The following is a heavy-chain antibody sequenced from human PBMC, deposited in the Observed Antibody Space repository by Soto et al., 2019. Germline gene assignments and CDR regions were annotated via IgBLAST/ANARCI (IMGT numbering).Heavy chain of an antibody. D-gene: IGHD5-12*01. CDR3: ARLYTWIMDY. CDR1: GFNFRNYG. J-gene: IGHJ4*02. V-gene: IGHV3-33*01. Sequence: QVQLVESGGGVVQPGRSLRLSCAASGFNFRNYGMHWVRQAPGKGLEWVAIIWYDGSNKYYADSVKGRFTISRDNSEDTLYLQMNNLRAEDTAVYYCARLYTWIMDYWGQGTLVTVSS. CDR2: IWYDGSNK.